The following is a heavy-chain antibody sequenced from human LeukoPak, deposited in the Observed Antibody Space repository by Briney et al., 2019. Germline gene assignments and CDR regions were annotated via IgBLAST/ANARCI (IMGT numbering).Heavy chain of an antibody. Sequence: PSQTLSLTCTVSGGSISSGSYYWSWIRQPAGKGLELIGRIYTSGSNNYNPALKSRGIISVDASKNQFSLKLSSVPAADTAVYYCARDGYYYGSSGYYYPEDWGKGTLVTVSS. CDR3: ARDGYYYGSSGYYYPED. CDR1: GGSISSGSYY. J-gene: IGHJ4*02. CDR2: IYTSGSN. D-gene: IGHD3-22*01. V-gene: IGHV4-61*02.